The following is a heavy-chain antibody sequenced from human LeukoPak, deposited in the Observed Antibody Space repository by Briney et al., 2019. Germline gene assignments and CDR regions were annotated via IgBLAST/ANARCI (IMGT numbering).Heavy chain of an antibody. CDR2: INHSGST. J-gene: IGHJ6*03. Sequence: SETLSLTCAVYGESFSGYYWSWIRQPPGKGLEWIGEINHSGSTSYNPSLKSRVTISVDTSKNQFSLKLSSVTAADTAVYYCARSSSYSYGLYYYYYMDVWGKGTTVTVSS. V-gene: IGHV4-34*01. CDR1: GESFSGYY. CDR3: ARSSSYSYGLYYYYYMDV. D-gene: IGHD5-18*01.